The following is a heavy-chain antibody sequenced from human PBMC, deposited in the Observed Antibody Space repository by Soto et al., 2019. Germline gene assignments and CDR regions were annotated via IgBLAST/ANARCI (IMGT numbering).Heavy chain of an antibody. CDR1: GFTFSSYG. V-gene: IGHV3-30*03. J-gene: IGHJ4*02. CDR2: ISYDGSNK. CDR3: ASDRRGSSGYEFDY. D-gene: IGHD3-22*01. Sequence: PGGSLRLSGAASGFTFSSYGMHWVRQAPGKGLEWVAVISYDGSNKYYADSVKGRFTISRDNSKNTLYLQMNSLRAEDTAVYYCASDRRGSSGYEFDYWGQGTLVTVSS.